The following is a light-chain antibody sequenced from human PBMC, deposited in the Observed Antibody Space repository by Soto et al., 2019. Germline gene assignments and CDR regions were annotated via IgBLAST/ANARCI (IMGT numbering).Light chain of an antibody. CDR3: QQYGSSLAIT. CDR2: GES. J-gene: IGKJ5*01. Sequence: EMVLTQSPGTLSLSPGERATLSCRASQSVTSSYVAWYQQKPAQAPRLLMYGESTRATGIPDRFSGSGSGTDFTLTISRLEPEDFAVYYCQQYGSSLAITFGQGTRLEI. V-gene: IGKV3-20*01. CDR1: QSVTSSY.